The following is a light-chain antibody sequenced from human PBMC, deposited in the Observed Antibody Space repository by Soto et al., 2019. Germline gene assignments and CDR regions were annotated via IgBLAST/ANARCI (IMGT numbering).Light chain of an antibody. CDR1: ESIASNY. Sequence: EIVLTQSPGTLSLSPGERATLSCRASESIASNYLAWYQQKPGQAPRLLIYTASNRATGIPDKISGSGSGTDFTLTISRLEPEDFAVYYCQQYGSSPWTSGQATKVEIK. J-gene: IGKJ1*01. CDR3: QQYGSSPWT. CDR2: TAS. V-gene: IGKV3-20*01.